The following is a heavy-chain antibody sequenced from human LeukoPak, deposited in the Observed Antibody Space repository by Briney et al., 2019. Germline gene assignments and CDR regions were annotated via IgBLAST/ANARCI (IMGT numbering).Heavy chain of an antibody. CDR1: GGSISSGGYY. CDR3: AAAGLLPSYGPAFDY. CDR2: IYYSGST. J-gene: IGHJ4*02. Sequence: SQTLSLTCTVSGGSISSGGYYWSWIRQHLGKGLEWIGYIYYSGSTYYNPSLKSRVTISVDTSKNQFSLKLSSVTAADTAVYYCAAAGLLPSYGPAFDYWGQGTLVTVSS. D-gene: IGHD5-18*01. V-gene: IGHV4-31*03.